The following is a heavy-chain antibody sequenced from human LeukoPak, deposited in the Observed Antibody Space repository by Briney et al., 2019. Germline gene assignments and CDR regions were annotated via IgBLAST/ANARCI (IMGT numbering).Heavy chain of an antibody. CDR2: ISSSSSYI. CDR1: GFTFSIYS. CDR3: ARDFNYYFDY. V-gene: IGHV3-21*01. Sequence: GGSLRLSCAASGFTFSIYSLNWVRLAPGKGLEWVSSISSSSSYIYYADSVEGRFTISRDISKNTLYLQMNSLRAEDTAVYYCARDFNYYFDYWGQGTLVTVSS. J-gene: IGHJ4*02. D-gene: IGHD5-24*01.